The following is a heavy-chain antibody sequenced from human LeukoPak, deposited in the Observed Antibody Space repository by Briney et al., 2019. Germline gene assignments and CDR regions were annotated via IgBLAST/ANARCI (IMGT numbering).Heavy chain of an antibody. D-gene: IGHD2-21*01. V-gene: IGHV3-9*01. CDR1: GFHYDDYA. CDR2: NSWNSGNI. Sequence: SLRLPCAACGFHYDDYAMQWVRPAPGKGVEGVSGNSWNSGNIGYADSVKGRFTICRDNAKDSLYLQMHSLRAEDTAVYYCAKMCGGTFIVIWGEGTLDSVSA. CDR3: AKMCGGTFIVI. J-gene: IGHJ4*02.